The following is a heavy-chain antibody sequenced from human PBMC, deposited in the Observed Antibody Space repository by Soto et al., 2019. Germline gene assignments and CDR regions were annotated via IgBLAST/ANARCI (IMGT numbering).Heavy chain of an antibody. CDR2: IIPIFGTA. CDR3: ARGGIQLWSPEYYLDD. V-gene: IGHV1-69*01. D-gene: IGHD5-18*01. CDR1: GGTFSSYA. Sequence: QVQLVQSGAEVKKPGSSVKVSCKAYGGTFSSYAISWVRQAPGQGLEWMGGIIPIFGTANYAQTFQGRVTINAAESTSTAYRGLSSLRSEDTAVYYCARGGIQLWSPEYYLDDWGQGTLVTVSS. J-gene: IGHJ4*02.